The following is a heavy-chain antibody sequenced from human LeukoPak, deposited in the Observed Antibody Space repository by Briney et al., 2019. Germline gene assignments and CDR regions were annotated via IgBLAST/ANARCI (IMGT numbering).Heavy chain of an antibody. D-gene: IGHD3-10*01. CDR2: ISPSGGST. CDR3: ARAGVLWFGELFPFDP. J-gene: IGHJ5*02. CDR1: GYTFTSNY. Sequence: ALVKVSCKASGYTFTSNYMHWVRQAPGQGPEWMGVISPSGGSTTYAQKFQGRVTLTRDMSTSTDYLELSSLRSEDTAVYYCARAGVLWFGELFPFDPWGQGTLVTVSS. V-gene: IGHV1-46*01.